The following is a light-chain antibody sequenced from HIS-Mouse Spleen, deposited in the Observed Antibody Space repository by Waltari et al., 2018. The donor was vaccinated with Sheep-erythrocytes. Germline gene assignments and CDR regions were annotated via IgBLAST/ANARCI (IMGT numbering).Light chain of an antibody. CDR3: QQRSNWLT. CDR1: QSVSSY. V-gene: IGKV3-11*01. J-gene: IGKJ4*01. CDR2: DAS. Sequence: EIVLTQSPATLSLSPGERATLSCRASQSVSSYLAWYQPKPGQAPRLLIYDASNRATGIPARFSGGGSGTDFTLTISSLEPEDFAVYYCQQRSNWLTFGGGTKVEIK.